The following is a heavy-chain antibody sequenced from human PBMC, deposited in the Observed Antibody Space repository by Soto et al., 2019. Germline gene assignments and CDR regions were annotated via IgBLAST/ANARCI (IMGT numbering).Heavy chain of an antibody. CDR2: VNSSGST. D-gene: IGHD4-17*01. Sequence: SETRSLTCAVDAGSFGGHYWSWIRQPPGKGLDCIGEVNSSGSTNYNPSLKRRGTISADTSSSQFSPTLSSVTAAATAVFSCARGGTTLYDSALDVSSHGTTVTVS. CDR1: AGSFGGHY. V-gene: IGHV4-34*01. CDR3: ARGGTTLYDSALDV. J-gene: IGHJ6*02.